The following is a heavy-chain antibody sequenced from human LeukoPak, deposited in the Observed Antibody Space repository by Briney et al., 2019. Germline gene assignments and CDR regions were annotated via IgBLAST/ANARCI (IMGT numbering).Heavy chain of an antibody. CDR1: GFTVSSNY. CDR3: AREVVFRTFNWFDP. J-gene: IGHJ5*02. Sequence: GGSLRLSCAASGFTVSSNYMSWVRQAPGKGLEWVSVIYSGGSTYYADSVKGRFTISRDNSKNTLYLQMNSLRAEDTAVYYCAREVVFRTFNWFDPWGQGTLVTVSS. V-gene: IGHV3-53*01. CDR2: IYSGGST.